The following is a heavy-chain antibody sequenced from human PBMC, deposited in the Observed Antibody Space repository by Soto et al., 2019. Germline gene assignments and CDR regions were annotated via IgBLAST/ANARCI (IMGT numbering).Heavy chain of an antibody. CDR1: GLTFRNHA. CDR3: VSRVSAHFDY. J-gene: IGHJ4*02. CDR2: ISDSGVNT. V-gene: IGHV3-23*01. Sequence: PGGSLRRSCTTSGLTFRNHAMTWVRQAPDKGLEWVSTISDSGVNTHYADSVKGRFTISRDNSRNTLYLQMNSLRGEDTAVYYCVSRVSAHFDYWGQGTVVTVSS. D-gene: IGHD2-8*01.